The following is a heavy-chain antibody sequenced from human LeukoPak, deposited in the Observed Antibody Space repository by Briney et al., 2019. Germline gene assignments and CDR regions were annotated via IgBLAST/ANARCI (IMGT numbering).Heavy chain of an antibody. CDR2: INPNSGGT. CDR3: ASPPLGYYDSSGPEFDY. V-gene: IGHV1-2*02. Sequence: ASVKVSCKASGYTFTGYYMHWVRQAPEQGLEWMGWINPNSGGTNYAQKFQGRVTMTRETSISTAYMELSRLRSDDTAVYYCASPPLGYYDSSGPEFDYWGQGTLVTVSS. CDR1: GYTFTGYY. D-gene: IGHD3-22*01. J-gene: IGHJ4*02.